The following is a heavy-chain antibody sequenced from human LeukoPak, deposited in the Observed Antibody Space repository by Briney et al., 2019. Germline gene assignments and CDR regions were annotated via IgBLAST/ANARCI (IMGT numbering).Heavy chain of an antibody. Sequence: SETLSLTCTVSGGSISSYYWSWVRQPPGKGVEWGGYIYYSGSTNYNPSLKSRVTISLDTSKNQFSLKLSSVTAADTAVYYCVRESPEGAAFDYWGQGTLVTVSS. CDR1: GGSISSYY. J-gene: IGHJ4*02. CDR3: VRESPEGAAFDY. V-gene: IGHV4-59*01. CDR2: IYYSGST. D-gene: IGHD2-15*01.